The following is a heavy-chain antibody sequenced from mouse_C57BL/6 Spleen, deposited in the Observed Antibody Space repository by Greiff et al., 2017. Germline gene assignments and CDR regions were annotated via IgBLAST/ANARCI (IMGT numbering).Heavy chain of an antibody. CDR1: GYTFTSYW. D-gene: IGHD2-3*01. V-gene: IGHV1-53*01. Sequence: QVQLQQSGTELVKPGASVKLSCKASGYTFTSYWMHWVKQRPGQGLEWIGNINPSNGGTNYNEKIKSKATLTVDKSSSTAYMQLSSLTSEDSAVYYCARWLLHYYAMDYWGQGTSVTVSS. J-gene: IGHJ4*01. CDR2: INPSNGGT. CDR3: ARWLLHYYAMDY.